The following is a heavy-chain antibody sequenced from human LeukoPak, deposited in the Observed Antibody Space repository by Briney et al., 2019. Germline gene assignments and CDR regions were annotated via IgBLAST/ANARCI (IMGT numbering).Heavy chain of an antibody. J-gene: IGHJ4*02. CDR2: ISSSSSYI. D-gene: IGHD6-13*01. V-gene: IGHV3-21*01. CDR1: GFTFSSYS. CDR3: ARTSGYSSSWYFDY. Sequence: PGGSLRLSCAASGFTFSSYSMNWVRQAPGEGLEWVSSISSSSSYIYYADSVKGRFTISRDNARNSLYLQMNSLRAEDTAVYYCARTSGYSSSWYFDYWGQGTLVTVSS.